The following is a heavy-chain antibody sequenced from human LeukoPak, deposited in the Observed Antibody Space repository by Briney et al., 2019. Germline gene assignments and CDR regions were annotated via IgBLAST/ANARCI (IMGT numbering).Heavy chain of an antibody. Sequence: ASVKVSCKASGYTFTNYYMHWVRQAPGQGLEWMGIINPSGGSTSYAQKFQGRVTMTRDSSTSTVYMELSSLRSEDTAVYYCAREIHIGYYDSSGYPLSLYYDYWGQGTLVTVSS. V-gene: IGHV1-46*01. CDR1: GYTFTNYY. CDR2: INPSGGST. D-gene: IGHD3-22*01. J-gene: IGHJ4*02. CDR3: AREIHIGYYDSSGYPLSLYYDY.